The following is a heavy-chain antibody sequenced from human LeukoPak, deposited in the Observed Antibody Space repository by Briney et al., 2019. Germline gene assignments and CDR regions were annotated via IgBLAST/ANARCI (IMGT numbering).Heavy chain of an antibody. D-gene: IGHD3-3*01. CDR3: ARGRFLEWLDYYYYMDV. Sequence: SETLSLTCTVSGGSISSYYWSWIRQPAGKGLEWIGRIYTSGSTNYNPSLESRVTMSVDTSKNQFSLKLSSVTAADTAVYYCARGRFLEWLDYYYYMDVWGKGTTVTVSS. J-gene: IGHJ6*03. CDR1: GGSISSYY. CDR2: IYTSGST. V-gene: IGHV4-4*07.